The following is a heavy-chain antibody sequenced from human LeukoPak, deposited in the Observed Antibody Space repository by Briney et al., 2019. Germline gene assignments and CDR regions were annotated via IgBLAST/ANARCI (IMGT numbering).Heavy chain of an antibody. D-gene: IGHD2-2*01. CDR2: IYYSGST. CDR1: GGSISSYY. V-gene: IGHV4-59*01. Sequence: SETLSLTCTVSGGSISSYYWSWLRQPPGKGLEWIGYIYYSGSTSYNPSLKSRVTISVDTSKNQISLKVRSVTAADTAVYYCARESHCSSTSCYVYYYYYYMDVWGKGTTVTVSS. J-gene: IGHJ6*03. CDR3: ARESHCSSTSCYVYYYYYYMDV.